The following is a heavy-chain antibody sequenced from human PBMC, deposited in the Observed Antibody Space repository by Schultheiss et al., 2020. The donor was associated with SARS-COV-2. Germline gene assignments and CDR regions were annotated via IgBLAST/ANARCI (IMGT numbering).Heavy chain of an antibody. D-gene: IGHD1-1*01. J-gene: IGHJ4*02. Sequence: SQTLSLTCTVSGGSISSYYWSWIRQPPGKGLEWIGYIYYSGSTNYNPSLKSRVTISVDTSKNRFSLKLSSVTAADTAVYYCAREGSSVGGTDYWGQGTLVTVAS. CDR1: GGSISSYY. CDR3: AREGSSVGGTDY. V-gene: IGHV4-59*01. CDR2: IYYSGST.